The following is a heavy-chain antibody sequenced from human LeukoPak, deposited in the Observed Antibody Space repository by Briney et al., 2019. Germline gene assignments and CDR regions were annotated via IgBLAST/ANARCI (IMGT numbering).Heavy chain of an antibody. CDR1: GGSISSGSYY. J-gene: IGHJ5*02. D-gene: IGHD3-22*01. V-gene: IGHV4-61*01. CDR3: ARAYSSGRLTWFDP. Sequence: SQTLSLTCTVSGGSISSGSYYWSWTRQPPGKGLEWIGYIYHSGSTNYNPSLKSRVTISVDTSKNQFSLKLSSVTAADTAVYYCARAYSSGRLTWFDPWGQGTLVTVSS. CDR2: IYHSGST.